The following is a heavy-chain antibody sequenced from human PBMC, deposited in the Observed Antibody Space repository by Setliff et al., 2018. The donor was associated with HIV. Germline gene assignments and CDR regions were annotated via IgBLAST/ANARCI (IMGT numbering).Heavy chain of an antibody. D-gene: IGHD3-10*01. CDR1: GGSISSFY. Sequence: SETLSLTCTVSGGSISSFYWTWIRQPPGKGLEWIGYIYYSGSTNYNPSLKSRLTISVDTSKNQVSLKLSSVTAADTAVYYCARGAYGSGSYEINFWGQGTLVTVSS. J-gene: IGHJ4*02. V-gene: IGHV4-59*01. CDR2: IYYSGST. CDR3: ARGAYGSGSYEINF.